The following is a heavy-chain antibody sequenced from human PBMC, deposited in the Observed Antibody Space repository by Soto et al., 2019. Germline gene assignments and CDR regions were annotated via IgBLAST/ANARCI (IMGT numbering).Heavy chain of an antibody. CDR1: GFTFSSYA. D-gene: IGHD6-6*01. V-gene: IGHV3-64*01. CDR2: ISSNGGST. CDR3: ARDREYSSSRYYYYYMDV. Sequence: GSLRLSCAASGFTFSSYAMHWVRQAPGKGLEYVSAISSNGGSTYYANSVKGRFTISRDNSKNTLYLQMGSLRAEDMAVYYCARDREYSSSRYYYYYMDVWGKGTTVTVSS. J-gene: IGHJ6*03.